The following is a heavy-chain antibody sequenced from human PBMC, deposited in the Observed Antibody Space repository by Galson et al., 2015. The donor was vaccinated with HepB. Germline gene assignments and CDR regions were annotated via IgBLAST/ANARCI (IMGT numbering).Heavy chain of an antibody. J-gene: IGHJ3*02. D-gene: IGHD1-1*01. CDR3: ARQETGYDAFDI. Sequence: QSGAEVKKPGESLKISCKGSGYSFTSYWISWVRHMPGKGLEWMGRIDPSDSYTHYSPSFQGHVIISADKSISTAYLQWSSLKASDTAIYYCARQETGYDAFDIWGQGTMVTVS. CDR2: IDPSDSYT. V-gene: IGHV5-10-1*01. CDR1: GYSFTSYW.